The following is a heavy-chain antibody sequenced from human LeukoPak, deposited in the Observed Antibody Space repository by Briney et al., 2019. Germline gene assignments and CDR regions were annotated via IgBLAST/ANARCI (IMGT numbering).Heavy chain of an antibody. CDR1: GLTFSSYG. J-gene: IGHJ6*02. CDR2: ISYDGSNK. Sequence: GGSLRLSCAASGLTFSSYGMHWVRQAPGKGLEWVAVISYDGSNKYYADSVKGRFTISRDDSKNTLYLQMNSLRAEDTAVYYCAKDTVTTLGAPYYYYGMDVWGQGTTVTVSS. D-gene: IGHD4-11*01. V-gene: IGHV3-30*18. CDR3: AKDTVTTLGAPYYYYGMDV.